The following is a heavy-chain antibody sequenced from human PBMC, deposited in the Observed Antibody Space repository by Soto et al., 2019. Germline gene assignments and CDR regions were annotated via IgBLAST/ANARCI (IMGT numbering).Heavy chain of an antibody. CDR1: GRSISSGDYY. V-gene: IGHV4-30-4*02. CDR3: ARYCSGGSCPCGP. D-gene: IGHD2-15*01. Sequence: PSETLSLPCTSSGRSISSGDYYWSCIRQPPGKGLEGIGYIYYSGSTSYNPSLKSRVTISVDTSKNQFSLKLSSVTAADTAVYYSARYCSGGSCPCGPWGQGTRGTVCS. J-gene: IGHJ5*02. CDR2: IYYSGST.